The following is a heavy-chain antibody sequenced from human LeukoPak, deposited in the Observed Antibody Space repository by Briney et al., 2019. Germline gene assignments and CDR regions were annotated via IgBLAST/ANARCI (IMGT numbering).Heavy chain of an antibody. CDR1: DGSIASYY. D-gene: IGHD1-26*01. CDR3: AGASGSHRYFDY. J-gene: IGHJ4*02. CDR2: IYYSGST. Sequence: PSQTLSPTCTVSDGSIASYYWNWIRQPPGKGLEWIGYIYYSGSTNYNPSLKSRVTTSVDTSKNQFSLKLSSVTAADTAVYYCAGASGSHRYFDYWGQGTLVTVSS. V-gene: IGHV4-59*01.